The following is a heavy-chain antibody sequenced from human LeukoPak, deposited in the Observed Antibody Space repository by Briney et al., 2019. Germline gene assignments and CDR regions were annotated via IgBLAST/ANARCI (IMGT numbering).Heavy chain of an antibody. CDR3: ARDQGYSYGWGYYYYYMDV. CDR2: IYYSDST. CDR1: GGSINNYF. D-gene: IGHD5-18*01. V-gene: IGHV4-59*12. Sequence: SETLSLTCTVSGGSINNYFWSWIRQPPGKGLECIAYIYYSDSTNYKPSLKSRVTISVDTSKNQFSLKLSSVTAADTAVYYCARDQGYSYGWGYYYYYMDVWGKGTTVTVSS. J-gene: IGHJ6*03.